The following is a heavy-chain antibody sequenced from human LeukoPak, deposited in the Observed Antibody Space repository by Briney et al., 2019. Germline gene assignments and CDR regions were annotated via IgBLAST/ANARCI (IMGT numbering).Heavy chain of an antibody. CDR1: GFTFISYE. CDR3: ARGLYSGSRGSFDY. Sequence: GGPLRLSCAASGFTFISYEMNWVRQAPGKGLEWVSYISSSNRTIYYADSVRGRCTISGDNAKNSLYLQMNSLRAEDTAIYYCARGLYSGSRGSFDYWGQGTLVTVSS. D-gene: IGHD1-26*01. J-gene: IGHJ4*02. V-gene: IGHV3-48*03. CDR2: ISSSNRTI.